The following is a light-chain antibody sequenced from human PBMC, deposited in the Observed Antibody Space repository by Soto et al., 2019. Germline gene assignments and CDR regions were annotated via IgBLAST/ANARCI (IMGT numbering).Light chain of an antibody. CDR2: DVS. CDR3: SSYTSRSLYV. J-gene: IGLJ1*01. Sequence: QSVLTQPASVSGSPGQSITISCTGTSSVVGGYNYVSWYQQHPGKAPKLMIYDVSNRPSGVSNRFSGSKSGNTASLTISGLQAEDEADYYCSSYTSRSLYVFVTGTKVTVL. V-gene: IGLV2-14*01. CDR1: SSVVGGYNY.